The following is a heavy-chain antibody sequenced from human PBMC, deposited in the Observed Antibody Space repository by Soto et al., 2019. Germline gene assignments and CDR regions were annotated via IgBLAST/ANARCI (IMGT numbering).Heavy chain of an antibody. CDR1: GYTFTDYD. J-gene: IGHJ5*02. CDR3: ARGAVAARPRWYNWFDT. CDR2: MNPNSGET. Sequence: QEQVVQSGAEVKKPGASVKVSCKTSGYTFTDYDINWVRQATGQGLEWIGWMNPNSGETGYAQKFQGRVTMTRSASLSKAYLALSSLRSEYTAVYYCARGAVAARPRWYNWFDTWGQGTLVTVSS. V-gene: IGHV1-8*01. D-gene: IGHD6-19*01.